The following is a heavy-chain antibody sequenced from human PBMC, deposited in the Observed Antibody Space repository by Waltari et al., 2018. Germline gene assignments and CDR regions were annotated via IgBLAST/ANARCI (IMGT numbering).Heavy chain of an antibody. V-gene: IGHV4-59*02. J-gene: IGHJ4*02. CDR2: IYYNGDI. CDR1: GASVSSSY. CDR3: VKTARSLDY. Sequence: QVQLQESGPGLVKPSETLYLSCSVSGASVSSSYWSWIRQPPGKGLEYIGYIYYNGDINYNPSLKSRVTMSLDTSNNQLSLNLNSVTAADTGLYYCVKTARSLDYWGQGILVTVSS.